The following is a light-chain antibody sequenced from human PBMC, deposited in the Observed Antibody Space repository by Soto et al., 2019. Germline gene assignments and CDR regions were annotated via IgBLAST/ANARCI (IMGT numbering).Light chain of an antibody. J-gene: IGLJ1*01. CDR1: SSNIGSYP. CDR3: AAWEAILCGRV. V-gene: IGLV1-47*02. CDR2: SDD. Sequence: QSVLTQSPSASGTPGQRVTFSCYGSSSNIGSYPVYWYQQLPGTAPKLLINSDDQRPSGVPDRFSASKSGTSASLAISGLLSEDEADYYWAAWEAILCGRVFGAGTKLTVL.